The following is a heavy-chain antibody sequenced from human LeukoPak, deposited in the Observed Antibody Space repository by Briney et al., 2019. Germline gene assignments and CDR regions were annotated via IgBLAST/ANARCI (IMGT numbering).Heavy chain of an antibody. CDR2: MNPNSGNT. CDR1: GYTFTSYD. J-gene: IGHJ4*02. CDR3: ARGRNYYGSGSYHFDY. Sequence: ASVKVSCKASGYTFTSYDINWVRQATGQELEWMGWMNPNSGNTDYAQKFHGRVTMTRNTSLSTAYMELSSLRSEDTAVYYCARGRNYYGSGSYHFDYWGQGTLVSVSS. V-gene: IGHV1-8*01. D-gene: IGHD3-10*01.